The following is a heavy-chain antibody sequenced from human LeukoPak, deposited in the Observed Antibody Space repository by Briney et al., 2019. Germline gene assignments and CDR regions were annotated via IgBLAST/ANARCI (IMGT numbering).Heavy chain of an antibody. D-gene: IGHD3-16*02. V-gene: IGHV4-34*01. CDR2: INHSGST. J-gene: IGHJ3*02. CDR1: GGSFSGFY. CDR3: ARAGYRDSDAFDI. Sequence: SETLSLTCAVYGGSFSGFYWSWIRQPPGKGLEWIGEINHSGSTNYNPSLKSRVTISVDTSKNQFSLKLSSVTAADTAVYYCARAGYRDSDAFDIWGQGTMVTVSS.